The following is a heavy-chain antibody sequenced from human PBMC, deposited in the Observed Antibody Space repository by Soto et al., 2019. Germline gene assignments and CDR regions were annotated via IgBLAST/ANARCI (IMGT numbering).Heavy chain of an antibody. CDR1: GYSISSGYY. J-gene: IGHJ6*01. D-gene: IGHD2-8*01. CDR2: IYHSGST. CDR3: ARSIYCTNGVFSQIYDMDV. V-gene: IGHV4-38-2*01. Sequence: SETLSDTCAVSGYSISSGYYWGWIRQPPGKGLEWIGSIYHSGSTYYNPSLRSRVTISVDTSKNHFSLKLSSVTAADTAVYYCARSIYCTNGVFSQIYDMDVWVQGTMVS.